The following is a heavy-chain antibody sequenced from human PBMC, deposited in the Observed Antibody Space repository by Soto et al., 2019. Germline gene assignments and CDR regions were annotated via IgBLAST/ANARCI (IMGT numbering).Heavy chain of an antibody. CDR3: ARGYGEEWPTSDF. D-gene: IGHD3-10*01. Sequence: QVQLQQWGAGLLKPSETLSLTCTVYGGSFSRYHWNWIRQAPGKGLEWIGEIHHDGGTNYSPSLEGRVTISVDTSKNEFSLKLSSVTAADTAVYYCARGYGEEWPTSDFWCQGTLVTVSS. CDR2: IHHDGGT. V-gene: IGHV4-34*01. J-gene: IGHJ4*02. CDR1: GGSFSRYH.